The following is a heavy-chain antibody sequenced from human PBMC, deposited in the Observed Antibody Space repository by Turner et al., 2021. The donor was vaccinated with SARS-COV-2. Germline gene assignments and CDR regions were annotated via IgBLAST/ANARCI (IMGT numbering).Heavy chain of an antibody. Sequence: QVQLVESGGGVVQPGRSLRPSCAASGFTFRSYGIHRVRQAPGQGREWVAVITYDESNKYYAEYVKGRFTISRDNSKNTMYLKMNSLRAEDTAVYYCAKEGMVGATTGLDYWGQGTLVTVSS. D-gene: IGHD1-26*01. J-gene: IGHJ4*02. CDR1: GFTFRSYG. CDR2: ITYDESNK. CDR3: AKEGMVGATTGLDY. V-gene: IGHV3-30*18.